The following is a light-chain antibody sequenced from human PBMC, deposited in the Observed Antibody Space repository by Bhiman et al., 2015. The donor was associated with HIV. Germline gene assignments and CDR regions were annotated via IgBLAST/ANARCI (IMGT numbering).Light chain of an antibody. CDR1: SLRTYY. J-gene: IGLJ3*02. CDR3: NSRDTSGNHWV. V-gene: IGLV3-19*01. CDR2: GNN. Sequence: SSELTQDPDVSVALGQTVRITCQGDSLRTYYASWYQQKPGQAPVLVLYGNNRRPSGIPDRFSGSSSGNTASLTFTGAQAEDEADYYCNSRDTSGNHWVFGGGTKLTVL.